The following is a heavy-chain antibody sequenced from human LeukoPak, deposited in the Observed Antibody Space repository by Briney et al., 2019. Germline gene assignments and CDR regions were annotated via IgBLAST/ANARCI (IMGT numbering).Heavy chain of an antibody. CDR1: GLTVSGNF. CDR2: IYSGGST. V-gene: IGHV3-66*01. CDR3: ATKYRDGYNYFY. D-gene: IGHD5-24*01. Sequence: GGSLRLSCAASGLTVSGNFMSWVRQAPGKGPEWVSVIYSGGSTYYADSVKGRFTISRDNSKNTLYLVMNSLRAEDTAVYYCATKYRDGYNYFYWGQGTLVTVSS. J-gene: IGHJ4*02.